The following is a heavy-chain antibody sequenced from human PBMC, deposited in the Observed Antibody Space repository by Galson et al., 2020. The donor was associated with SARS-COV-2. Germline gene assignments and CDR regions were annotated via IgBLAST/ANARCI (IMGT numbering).Heavy chain of an antibody. CDR2: IYYSGST. CDR3: ARVSWGLQRLFDP. CDR1: GGSISSSSYY. V-gene: IGHV4-39*07. D-gene: IGHD1-26*01. J-gene: IGHJ5*02. Sequence: SQTLSLTCTVSGGSISSSSYYWGWIRQPPGKGLEWIGSIYYSGSTYYNPSLQSRVTISVDTSKNQFSLKLSSVTAADTAVYYCARVSWGLQRLFDPWGQGTLVTVSS.